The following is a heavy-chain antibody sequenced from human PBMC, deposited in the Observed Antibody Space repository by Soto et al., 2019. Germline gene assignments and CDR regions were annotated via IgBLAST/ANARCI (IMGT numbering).Heavy chain of an antibody. J-gene: IGHJ5*02. Sequence: QVQLVESGGGVVQPGRSLRLSCAASGFTFSSYGMHWVRQAPGKGLEWVAVIWYDGSNKYYADSVKGRFTISRDNSKNTLYLQMNNLRAEDTTVYYCARDRAGWQQLVQNWFVPWGQGTLVTVSS. CDR3: ARDRAGWQQLVQNWFVP. CDR1: GFTFSSYG. V-gene: IGHV3-33*01. CDR2: IWYDGSNK. D-gene: IGHD6-13*01.